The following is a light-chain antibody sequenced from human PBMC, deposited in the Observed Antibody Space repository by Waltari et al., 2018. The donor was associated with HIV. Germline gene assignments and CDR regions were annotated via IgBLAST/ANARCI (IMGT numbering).Light chain of an antibody. Sequence: DIVMTQSPHSLALSLGERATINCKSSQSLLYSSKNENFLAWYQQKPGQTPQLLIYSASTRGSGVPDRFSGSGSGTDFTLTINRLQSGDVAVYFCQQYYTTPPTFGQGTRVEIK. V-gene: IGKV4-1*01. CDR1: QSLLYSSKNENF. J-gene: IGKJ1*01. CDR2: SAS. CDR3: QQYYTTPPT.